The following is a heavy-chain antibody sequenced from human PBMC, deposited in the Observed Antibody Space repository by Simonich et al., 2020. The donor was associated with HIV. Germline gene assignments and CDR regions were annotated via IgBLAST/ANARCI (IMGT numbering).Heavy chain of an antibody. CDR2: IYHRGST. Sequence: QVQLQESGPGLVKPSETLSLTCAVSGYSISSGYDWGWIRQPPGKGLDWIGIIYHRGSTYYNPSLKIRVTISVDTSKNQFSLKLSSVTAADTAVYYCARNTATRGSNWYFDLWGRGTLVTVSS. J-gene: IGHJ2*01. D-gene: IGHD3-16*01. CDR1: GYSISSGYD. V-gene: IGHV4-38-2*01. CDR3: ARNTATRGSNWYFDL.